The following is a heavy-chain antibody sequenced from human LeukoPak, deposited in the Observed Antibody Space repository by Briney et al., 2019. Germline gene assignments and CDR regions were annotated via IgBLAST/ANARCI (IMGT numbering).Heavy chain of an antibody. J-gene: IGHJ4*02. CDR1: GGSISSSTYY. V-gene: IGHV4-39*07. CDR3: ARDLAAAGIGIDY. D-gene: IGHD6-13*01. Sequence: SETLSLTCTVSGGSISSSTYYWGWIRQPPGKGLEWIANIYYSGSTYYNASLKSRVTISVDTSKNQFSLKLTSVTAADTAVYYCARDLAAAGIGIDYWGQGTLVTVSS. CDR2: IYYSGST.